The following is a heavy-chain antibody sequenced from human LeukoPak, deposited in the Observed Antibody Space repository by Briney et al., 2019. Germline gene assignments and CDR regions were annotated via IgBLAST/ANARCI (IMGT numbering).Heavy chain of an antibody. V-gene: IGHV3-23*01. CDR1: GFTFSSYG. CDR3: AKTIGYSYAGGRFDP. J-gene: IGHJ5*02. Sequence: GGTLRLSCAASGFTFSSYGVSWVRQAPGKGLEWVSAISGSGGSTYYADSVKGRFTISRDNSKNTLYLQMNSLRAEDTAVYYCAKTIGYSYAGGRFDPWGQGTLVTVSS. CDR2: ISGSGGST. D-gene: IGHD5-18*01.